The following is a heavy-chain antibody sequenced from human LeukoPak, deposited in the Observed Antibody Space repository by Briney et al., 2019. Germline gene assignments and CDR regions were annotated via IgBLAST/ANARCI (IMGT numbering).Heavy chain of an antibody. V-gene: IGHV3-23*01. CDR3: ARDRDYPRDQFDY. J-gene: IGHJ4*02. D-gene: IGHD4-17*01. CDR1: GFTFSTYN. Sequence: GGSLRLSCAASGFTFSTYNMNWVRQAPGKGLEWVSAIDATGVATWYPDSVKGRFTISRDKSKNTVYLQMNSLRVEDTALYYCARDRDYPRDQFDYWGQGTLVTVSS. CDR2: IDATGVAT.